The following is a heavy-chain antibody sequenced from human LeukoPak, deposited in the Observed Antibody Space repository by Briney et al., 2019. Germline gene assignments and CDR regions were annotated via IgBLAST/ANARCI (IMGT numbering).Heavy chain of an antibody. Sequence: SETLSLTCTVSGDSIIGSYYWSWIRQPAGKGLEWIGRIYNSGNTNYNPSLKSRATMSVDTSKNQFSLNLRSGTAADTAVYYCARDSPFSDAPDIWGQGTMVTVSS. V-gene: IGHV4-4*07. CDR2: IYNSGNT. J-gene: IGHJ3*02. CDR3: ARDSPFSDAPDI. CDR1: GDSIIGSYY.